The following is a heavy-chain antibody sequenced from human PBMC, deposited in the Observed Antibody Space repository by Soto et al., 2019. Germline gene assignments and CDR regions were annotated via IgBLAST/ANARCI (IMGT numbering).Heavy chain of an antibody. CDR2: ISSSGSTI. V-gene: IGHV3-11*01. J-gene: IGHJ4*02. CDR1: GFTFSDYY. Sequence: GGSLRLSCAASGFTFSDYYMSWIRQAPGKGLEWVSYISSSGSTIYYADSVKGRFTISRDNAKDSLYLQMNSLRAEDTAVYYCARVLVYAAPVTDWGQGTLVTVSS. D-gene: IGHD2-8*01. CDR3: ARVLVYAAPVTD.